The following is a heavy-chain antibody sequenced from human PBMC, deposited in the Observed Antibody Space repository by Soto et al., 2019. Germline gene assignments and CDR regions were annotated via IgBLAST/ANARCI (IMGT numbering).Heavy chain of an antibody. D-gene: IGHD3-10*01. V-gene: IGHV1-18*01. CDR3: ARDLSSGSYSVMAS. CDR2: ISAYNGNT. J-gene: IGHJ5*02. Sequence: ASVKVSCKASGYTFTSYVISWVRQAPGQGLEWMGWISAYNGNTNYAQKLQGRVTMTTDTSTSTAYMELRSLRSDDTAVYYCARDLSSGSYSVMASWGQGTLVSVSS. CDR1: GYTFTSYV.